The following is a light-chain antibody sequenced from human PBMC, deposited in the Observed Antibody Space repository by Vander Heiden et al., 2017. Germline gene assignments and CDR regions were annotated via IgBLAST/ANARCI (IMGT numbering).Light chain of an antibody. Sequence: YESTQPPSVSVSPGQTAKITCSGDALSTEYAYWYQQKSGQVPRLLIYKDSQRPSGIPERFSGSTSGTTVTLTISGVQAEDEADYYCQSADSSGTSVVFGGGTQLTVL. V-gene: IGLV3-25*03. CDR1: ALSTEY. CDR2: KDS. CDR3: QSADSSGTSVV. J-gene: IGLJ7*01.